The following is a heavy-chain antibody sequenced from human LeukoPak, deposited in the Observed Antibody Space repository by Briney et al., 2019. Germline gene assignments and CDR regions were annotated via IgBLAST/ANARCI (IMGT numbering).Heavy chain of an antibody. Sequence: QPRGSLRRSCASTGFTFSSYSMHWVRQAPGKGLEWVSYISSSGNTIDYADSVKGRFTISRDNAKISLYLQMVSLRAEDTAVYYCARLRGYSYGYGDYWGQGTLVTVSS. J-gene: IGHJ4*02. V-gene: IGHV3-48*04. CDR2: ISSSGNTI. D-gene: IGHD5-18*01. CDR1: GFTFSSYS. CDR3: ARLRGYSYGYGDY.